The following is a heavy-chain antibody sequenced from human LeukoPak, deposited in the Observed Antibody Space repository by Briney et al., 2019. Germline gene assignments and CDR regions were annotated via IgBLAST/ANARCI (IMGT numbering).Heavy chain of an antibody. CDR1: RFTFSSYA. CDR3: AKLGYCSNTSCTTNWFDP. Sequence: PGGSLRLSCAASRFTFSSYAMSWVRQAPGKGLEWVSAISGSGSSTYYADSVKGRFTISRDNSKNTLYLQMNSLRAEDTAVYYCAKLGYCSNTSCTTNWFDPWGQGTLVTVSS. V-gene: IGHV3-23*01. J-gene: IGHJ5*02. D-gene: IGHD2-2*01. CDR2: ISGSGSST.